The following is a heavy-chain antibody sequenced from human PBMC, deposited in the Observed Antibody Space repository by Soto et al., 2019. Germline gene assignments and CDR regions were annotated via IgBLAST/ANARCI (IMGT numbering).Heavy chain of an antibody. D-gene: IGHD6-19*01. CDR1: GGTFSTYA. CDR3: ARTKGIYSSGYYYLYF. J-gene: IGHJ4*02. CDR2: IIPLFGTA. V-gene: IGHV1-69*01. Sequence: QVQLEQSGAEVKQPGSSVRVSCKTSGGTFSTYAINWVRQAPGQGLEWMGAIIPLFGTADYSQKFQGRVTITADESTSTAYMNLSSLRSDDTAVYFFARTKGIYSSGYYYLYFWGQGTLVTVSS.